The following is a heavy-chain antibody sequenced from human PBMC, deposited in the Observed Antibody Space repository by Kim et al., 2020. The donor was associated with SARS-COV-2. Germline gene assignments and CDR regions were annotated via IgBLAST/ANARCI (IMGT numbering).Heavy chain of an antibody. Sequence: SVKVSCKASGGTFSSYAISWVRQAPGQGLEWMGGIIPIFGTANYAQKFQGRVTITADESTSTAYMELSSLRSEDTAVYYCARVGVTAKSDAFDIWGQGTMVTVSS. CDR1: GGTFSSYA. D-gene: IGHD2-21*02. CDR3: ARVGVTAKSDAFDI. J-gene: IGHJ3*02. CDR2: IIPIFGTA. V-gene: IGHV1-69*13.